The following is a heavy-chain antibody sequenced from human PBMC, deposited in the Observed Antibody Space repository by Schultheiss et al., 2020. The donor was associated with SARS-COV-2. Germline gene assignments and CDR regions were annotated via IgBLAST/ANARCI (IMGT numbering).Heavy chain of an antibody. D-gene: IGHD4-17*01. CDR1: GFTFDDYG. V-gene: IGHV3-48*03. CDR2: ISGSGGTI. CDR3: ASLGGDYGDYIYYYYGMDV. J-gene: IGHJ6*02. Sequence: GGPLRLSCAASGFTFDDYGMSWVRQVPGKGLEWVSYISGSGGTIYYADSLRGRFTISRDNAKNTLYLQMNSLRAEDTAVYYCASLGGDYGDYIYYYYGMDVWGQGTTVTVSS.